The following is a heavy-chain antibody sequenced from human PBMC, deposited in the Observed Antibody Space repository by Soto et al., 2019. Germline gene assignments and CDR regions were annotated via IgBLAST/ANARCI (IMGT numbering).Heavy chain of an antibody. J-gene: IGHJ5*02. Sequence: SETLSLTCTVSGGSISSYYWSWIRQPPGKGLEWIGYIYYSGSTNYNPSLKSRVTISVDTSKNQFSLKLSSVTAADTAVYYCARAGLMVRGVSLWFDPWGQGTLVTVSS. D-gene: IGHD3-10*01. CDR2: IYYSGST. CDR1: GGSISSYY. CDR3: ARAGLMVRGVSLWFDP. V-gene: IGHV4-59*01.